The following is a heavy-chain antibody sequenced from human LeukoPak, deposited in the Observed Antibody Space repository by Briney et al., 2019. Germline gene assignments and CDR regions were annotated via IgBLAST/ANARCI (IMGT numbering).Heavy chain of an antibody. Sequence: GGSLRLXCAASGFTFNNYAMSWVRQAPGKGLEWVSTISGSGSNTYYADSVKGRFTISRDNSKNTLYLQMDSLRAEDTAVYYCAKGFLNWNYDYWGQGTLVTVSS. D-gene: IGHD1-20*01. CDR3: AKGFLNWNYDY. V-gene: IGHV3-23*01. J-gene: IGHJ4*02. CDR2: ISGSGSNT. CDR1: GFTFNNYA.